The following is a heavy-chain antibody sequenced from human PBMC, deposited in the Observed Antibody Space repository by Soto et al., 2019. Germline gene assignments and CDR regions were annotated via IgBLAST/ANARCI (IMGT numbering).Heavy chain of an antibody. CDR3: AIGHWLGS. CDR1: GGSISTYY. D-gene: IGHD6-19*01. J-gene: IGHJ1*01. CDR2: IYYSGST. Sequence: SETLSLTCTVSGGSISTYYWSWIRQPPGKGLEWIGYIYYSGSTNYNPSLKSRFTISRDNAKKSLYLQMNALRAEDTALYYCAIGHWLGSWGQGTLVTVSS. V-gene: IGHV4-59*12.